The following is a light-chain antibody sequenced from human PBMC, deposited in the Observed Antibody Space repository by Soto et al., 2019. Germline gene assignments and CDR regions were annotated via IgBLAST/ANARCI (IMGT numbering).Light chain of an antibody. CDR1: SSVVGAFYY. CDR2: DVS. CDR3: ASYTTSSTVV. V-gene: IGLV2-14*01. Sequence: SALTQPASVSGSPGQSITISCTGTSSVVGAFYYVSWYQQHPGKVPKVLIFDVSDRPSGVSSRFSGSKSGNTASLTISGLQAEDEADYYFASYTTSSTVVFGGGTKLTVL. J-gene: IGLJ3*02.